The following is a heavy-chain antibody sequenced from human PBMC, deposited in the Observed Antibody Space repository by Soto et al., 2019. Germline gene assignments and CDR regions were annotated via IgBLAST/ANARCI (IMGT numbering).Heavy chain of an antibody. J-gene: IGHJ4*02. Sequence: GGSLRLSCVVSGFNFSRYTMHWVRQAPGKGLEWVSSINSGSLYIYYADSVKGRFTVSRDNAKNSVYLQVDSLRAEDTAVYYCAWVCGRTTTTWDYYFDYWGRGTLVTVSS. D-gene: IGHD1-26*01. CDR3: AWVCGRTTTTWDYYFDY. CDR1: GFNFSRYT. CDR2: INSGSLYI. V-gene: IGHV3-21*01.